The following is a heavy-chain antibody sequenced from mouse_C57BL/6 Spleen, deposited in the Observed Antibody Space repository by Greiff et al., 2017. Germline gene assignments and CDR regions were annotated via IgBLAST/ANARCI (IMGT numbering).Heavy chain of an antibody. CDR1: GYTFPSYW. Sequence: QVHLPPPWAELFKPGASFNLSFKASGYTFPSYWMPWVQQRPARGLGWIGRIDPNSGGPKYHEKFKSKATLTVDKPSSTAYMQLSSLTSEDSAVYYCARYGYDVEDYAMDYWGQGTSVTVSS. CDR2: IDPNSGGP. V-gene: IGHV1-72*01. D-gene: IGHD2-2*01. J-gene: IGHJ4*01. CDR3: ARYGYDVEDYAMDY.